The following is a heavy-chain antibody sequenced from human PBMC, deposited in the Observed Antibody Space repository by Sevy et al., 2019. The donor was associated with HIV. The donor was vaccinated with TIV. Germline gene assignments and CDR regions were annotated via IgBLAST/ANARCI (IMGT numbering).Heavy chain of an antibody. D-gene: IGHD4-17*01. CDR3: ARSSGVYGDYVLPFDY. CDR2: IYTSGST. CDR1: GGSISSYY. V-gene: IGHV4-4*07. J-gene: IGHJ4*02. Sequence: SETLSLTCTVSGGSISSYYWSWIRQPAGKGLEWIGRIYTSGSTNYNPSLKSRVTMSVDTSKNQFSLKLSSVTAADTAVYYCARSSGVYGDYVLPFDYWGQGTLVTVSS.